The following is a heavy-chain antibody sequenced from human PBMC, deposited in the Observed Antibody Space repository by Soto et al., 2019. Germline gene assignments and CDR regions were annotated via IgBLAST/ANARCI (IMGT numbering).Heavy chain of an antibody. CDR1: GASISNTEW. D-gene: IGHD2-8*01. V-gene: IGHV4-4*02. J-gene: IGHJ5*02. CDR2: VHHSGNT. CDR3: AKWHPLNP. Sequence: LSLTCTVSGASISNTEWWHWVRQPPGKGLEWIGEVHHSGNTNYNPSLKSRVTMSVGKSKNQFSLMLRSVTAADTAVYYCAKWHPLNPWGQGTLVTVSS.